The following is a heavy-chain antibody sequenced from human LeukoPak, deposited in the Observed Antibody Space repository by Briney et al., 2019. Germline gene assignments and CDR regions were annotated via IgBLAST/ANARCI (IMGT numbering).Heavy chain of an antibody. J-gene: IGHJ4*02. CDR3: ASHYSSGSYRYTGSFDS. V-gene: IGHV4-34*01. CDR2: INHSGTT. CDR1: GGSFSDYY. Sequence: SETLSLTCAVYGGSFSDYYWSWIRQPPGKGLEWIGEINHSGTTTYSPSLKSRVSISVDTSKNQFSLKLNSVTAADAAMYYCASHYSSGSYRYTGSFDSWGQGMLVNVSS. D-gene: IGHD3-16*02.